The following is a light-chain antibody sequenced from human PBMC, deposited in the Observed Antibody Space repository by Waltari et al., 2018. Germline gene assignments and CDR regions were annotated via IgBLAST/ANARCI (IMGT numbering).Light chain of an antibody. J-gene: IGLJ2*01. CDR3: ATWDSSLSVVV. Sequence: QSVLTQPPSVSAAPGQKVTISCSGSSPNIGNDHVSWYHQVPGTAPKLFIYDNNKRPSGIPDRFSGSQSGTSATLGITGLHTGDEADYYCATWDSSLSVVVFGGGTKVTVL. CDR2: DNN. CDR1: SPNIGNDH. V-gene: IGLV1-51*01.